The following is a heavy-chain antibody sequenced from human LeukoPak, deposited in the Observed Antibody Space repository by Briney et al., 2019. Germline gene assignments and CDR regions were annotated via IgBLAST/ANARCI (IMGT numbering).Heavy chain of an antibody. V-gene: IGHV4-34*01. Sequence: SETLSLTCAVYGGSFSGYYWSWIRQPPGKGLEWIGEINHSGNTNYNPSLKSRVTISVDTSKNRFYLKLSSVTAAQTTVYYFTIWVAAAGHFDYWGQGTLVNVSS. CDR3: TIWVAAAGHFDY. D-gene: IGHD6-13*01. J-gene: IGHJ4*02. CDR1: GGSFSGYY. CDR2: INHSGNT.